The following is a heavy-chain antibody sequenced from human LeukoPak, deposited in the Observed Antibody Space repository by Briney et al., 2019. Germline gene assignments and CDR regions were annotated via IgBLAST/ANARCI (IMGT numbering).Heavy chain of an antibody. CDR1: GFTLSTNA. CDR3: AKDVGKWESLHFFDY. D-gene: IGHD1-26*01. CDR2: ISGSGAST. V-gene: IGHV3-23*01. Sequence: GGSLRLTCLTSGFTLSTNAMSWVRQAPGKGLEWISGISGSGASTYYADSVKGRFTISRDDSRNTLYLQMNSLRGDDTAVYYCAKDVGKWESLHFFDYWGQGTLVTVSS. J-gene: IGHJ4*02.